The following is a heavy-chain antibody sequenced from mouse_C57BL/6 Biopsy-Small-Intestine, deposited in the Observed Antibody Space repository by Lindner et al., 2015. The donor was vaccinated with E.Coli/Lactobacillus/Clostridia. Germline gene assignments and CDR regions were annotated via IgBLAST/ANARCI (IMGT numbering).Heavy chain of an antibody. CDR2: IYPRSGNT. CDR3: ARRLNWDHAMDY. CDR1: GYTFTSYG. V-gene: IGHV1-81*01. D-gene: IGHD4-1*02. J-gene: IGHJ4*01. Sequence: VQLQESGAELARPGASVKPSCKASGYTFTSYGISWVKQRTGQGLEWIGEIYPRSGNTYYNEKFKGKATLTADKSSSTAHMELRSLTSEDSAVYFCARRLNWDHAMDYWGQGTSVTVSS.